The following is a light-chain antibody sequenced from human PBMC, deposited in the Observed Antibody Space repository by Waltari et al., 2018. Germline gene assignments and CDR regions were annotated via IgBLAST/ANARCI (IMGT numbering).Light chain of an antibody. Sequence: DIVMTQSPDSLPVSLGERATVNCKSSQSVLYSSNNKNYLAWYQQKPGQPPRLLIYWASTRDSRVPDRFSGSGSGTDFTLTNSSLQAEDVAVYYCQQYYSTPRTFGQGTKVEI. CDR3: QQYYSTPRT. J-gene: IGKJ1*01. CDR1: QSVLYSSNNKNY. V-gene: IGKV4-1*01. CDR2: WAS.